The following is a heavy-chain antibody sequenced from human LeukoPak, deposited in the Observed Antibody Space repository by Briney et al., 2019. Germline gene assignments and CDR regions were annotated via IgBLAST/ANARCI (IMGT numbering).Heavy chain of an antibody. J-gene: IGHJ4*02. CDR2: ISGSGGST. Sequence: GGSLRLSCAASGFTFDDYAMHWVRQAPGKGLEWVSAISGSGGSTYYADSVKGRFTISRDNSKNTLYLQMNSLRAEDTAVYYCAWGAYSSSLRPSLFDYWGQGTLVTVSS. CDR3: AWGAYSSSLRPSLFDY. CDR1: GFTFDDYA. V-gene: IGHV3-23*01. D-gene: IGHD6-13*01.